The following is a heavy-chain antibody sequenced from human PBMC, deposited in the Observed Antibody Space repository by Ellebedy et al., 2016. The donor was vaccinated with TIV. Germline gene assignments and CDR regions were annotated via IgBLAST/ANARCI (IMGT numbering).Heavy chain of an antibody. V-gene: IGHV3-30*04. CDR1: GFSFSSYV. Sequence: GESLKISCTASGFSFSSYVMHWVRQAPGKGLEWVAIISYRGNNEYYADSVKGQFTISRDDSKDTLYLKMNSLRVEDTAVYYCARSLFGSGSYKSNYYMDVWGKGTTVTVSS. D-gene: IGHD3-10*01. CDR2: ISYRGNNE. CDR3: ARSLFGSGSYKSNYYMDV. J-gene: IGHJ6*03.